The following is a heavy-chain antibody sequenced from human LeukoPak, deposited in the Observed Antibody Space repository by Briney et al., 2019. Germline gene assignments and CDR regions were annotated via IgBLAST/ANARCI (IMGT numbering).Heavy chain of an antibody. V-gene: IGHV3-48*04. Sequence: GGSLRLSCAASGFTFSSYSMNWVRQAPGKGLEWVSYISSSSSTIYYADSVKGRFTISRDNAKNSLYLQKNSLRAEDTAVYYCARSYDSSGYDYPDYWGQGTLVTVSS. CDR1: GFTFSSYS. CDR3: ARSYDSSGYDYPDY. D-gene: IGHD3-22*01. CDR2: ISSSSSTI. J-gene: IGHJ4*02.